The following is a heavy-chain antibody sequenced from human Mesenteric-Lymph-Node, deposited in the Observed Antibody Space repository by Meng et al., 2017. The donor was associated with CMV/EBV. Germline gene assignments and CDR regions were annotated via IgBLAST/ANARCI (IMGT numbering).Heavy chain of an antibody. CDR2: INSDGTST. J-gene: IGHJ4*02. D-gene: IGHD3-16*01. Sequence: GGSLRLSCAASGFTFSNYWMHWVRQAPGKGLVWVSHINSDGTSTTYADSVKGRFTISRDNAKNTLFLQMNSLRVEDTAVYYCARSGGGFDYWGQGTLVTVSS. CDR1: GFTFSNYW. V-gene: IGHV3-74*01. CDR3: ARSGGGFDY.